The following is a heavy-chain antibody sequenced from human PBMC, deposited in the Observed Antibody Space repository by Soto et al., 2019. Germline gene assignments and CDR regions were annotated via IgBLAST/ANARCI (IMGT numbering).Heavy chain of an antibody. D-gene: IGHD1-7*01. CDR2: ISGSGGST. V-gene: IGHV3-23*01. CDR3: AKDRGGTDAHNLFDP. CDR1: GFTFSSYW. Sequence: GGYLRLSCAASGFTFSSYWLHWVRQAPGEGLVWVSAISGSGGSTYYADSVKGRFTISRDNSKNTLYLQMNSLRAEDTAVYYCAKDRGGTDAHNLFDPWGQGTLVTVSS. J-gene: IGHJ5*02.